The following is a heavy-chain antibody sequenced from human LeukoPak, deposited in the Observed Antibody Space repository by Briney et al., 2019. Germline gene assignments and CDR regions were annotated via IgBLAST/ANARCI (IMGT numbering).Heavy chain of an antibody. CDR3: VRKGDGDPGAFEI. V-gene: IGHV5-51*01. Sequence: GESLKISCKGSGYMFTNYWIAWVRQMPGKGLEWMGIISPGDSDTRYSPSFRGQVTFSADKSISTAYLQWGSLKASDTAMYFCVRKGDGDPGAFEIWGQGTMVTVSS. CDR1: GYMFTNYW. J-gene: IGHJ3*02. D-gene: IGHD4-17*01. CDR2: ISPGDSDT.